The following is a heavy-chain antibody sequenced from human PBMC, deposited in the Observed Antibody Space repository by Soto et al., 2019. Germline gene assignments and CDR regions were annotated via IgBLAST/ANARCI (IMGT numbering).Heavy chain of an antibody. V-gene: IGHV3-30-3*01. CDR3: ARPYDSSGYYPLDY. D-gene: IGHD3-22*01. CDR1: GFTFSNYA. CDR2: IAYDGSNA. Sequence: GGSLRLSCAASGFTFSNYAMHWVRHAPGKGLEWMAVIAYDGSNAYYADSVKGRFTISRDNSKNTLYLQMNSLRAEDTAVYYCARPYDSSGYYPLDYWGQGTLVTVSS. J-gene: IGHJ4*02.